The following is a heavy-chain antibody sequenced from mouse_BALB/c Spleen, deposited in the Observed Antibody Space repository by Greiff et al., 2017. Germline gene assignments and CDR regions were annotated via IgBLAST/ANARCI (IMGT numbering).Heavy chain of an antibody. CDR3: GRSHYRYWFAY. J-gene: IGHJ3*01. V-gene: IGHV3-2*02. Sequence: EVKLLESGPGLVKPSQSLSLTCTVTGYSITSDYAWNWIRQFPGNKLEWLGYISYSGSTSYNPSLKSRISITRDTSKNQFFLQLNSVTTEDTATFYCGRSHYRYWFAYWGQGTLVSGSA. D-gene: IGHD2-14*01. CDR1: GYSITSDYA. CDR2: ISYSGST.